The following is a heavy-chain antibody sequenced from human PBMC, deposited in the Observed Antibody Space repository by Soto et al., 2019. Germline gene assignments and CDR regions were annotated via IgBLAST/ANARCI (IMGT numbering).Heavy chain of an antibody. CDR1: GFIFSDHG. V-gene: IGHV3-23*01. CDR2: IDEDGSTT. D-gene: IGHD2-2*02. CDR3: ARVLYGFSYGKCDY. Sequence: WGSLRLSCAVSGFIFSDHGMNWVRQAPGKGLAWVSSIDEDGSTTHYADSVKGRFNISRDNSKNTLYLQMDSLRAEDTPLYYCARVLYGFSYGKCDYWDQGTLQTISS. J-gene: IGHJ4*02.